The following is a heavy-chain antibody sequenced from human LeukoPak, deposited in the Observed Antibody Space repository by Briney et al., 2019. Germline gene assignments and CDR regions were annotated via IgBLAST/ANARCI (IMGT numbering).Heavy chain of an antibody. CDR3: ARQAGGTSGPFDY. Sequence: SETLSLTCAVYGGSFSGYYWSWIRQPPGKGLEWIGEINHSGSTNYNPSLKSRVTISVDTSKNQSSLKLSSVTAADTAVYYCARQAGGTSGPFDYWGQGTLVTVSS. D-gene: IGHD4-23*01. J-gene: IGHJ4*02. CDR2: INHSGST. V-gene: IGHV4-34*01. CDR1: GGSFSGYY.